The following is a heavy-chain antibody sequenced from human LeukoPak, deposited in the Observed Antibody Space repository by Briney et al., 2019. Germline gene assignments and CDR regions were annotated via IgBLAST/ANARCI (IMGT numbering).Heavy chain of an antibody. CDR2: IYWNDGK. J-gene: IGHJ5*02. Sequence: ESGPTLVNPTQTLTLTCTFSGFSLSTSGVAVGWFRQPPGGALAWLALIYWNDGKYYSPSLKSRLTIAKDTSKNQVVLTMTNMDPVDTATFYCARRRSPSNGDWFDPWGQGTLVTVSS. D-gene: IGHD4-17*01. CDR1: GFSLSTSGVA. V-gene: IGHV2-5*01. CDR3: ARRRSPSNGDWFDP.